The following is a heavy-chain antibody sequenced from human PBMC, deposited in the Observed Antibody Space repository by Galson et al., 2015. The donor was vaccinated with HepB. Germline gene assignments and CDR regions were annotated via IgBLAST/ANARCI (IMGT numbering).Heavy chain of an antibody. V-gene: IGHV4-30-2*01. D-gene: IGHD3-22*01. Sequence: TLSLTCAVSGGSISSGGYSWSWIRQPPGKGLEWIGYIYHSGSTYYNPSLKSRVTISVDRSKNQFSLKLSSVTAADTAVYYCAVENYYDSSERGWGQGTLVTVSS. CDR2: IYHSGST. J-gene: IGHJ4*02. CDR3: AVENYYDSSERG. CDR1: GGSISSGGYS.